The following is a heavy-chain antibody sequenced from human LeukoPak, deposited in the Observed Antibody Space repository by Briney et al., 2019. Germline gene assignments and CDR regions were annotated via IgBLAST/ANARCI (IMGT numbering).Heavy chain of an antibody. J-gene: IGHJ4*02. V-gene: IGHV5-51*01. CDR2: IYPGDSDT. CDR1: GYTFTSYW. Sequence: GESLKISCKGSGYTFTSYWIGWVRQMPGKGLEWMGIIYPGDSDTRYSPSFQGQVTISVDKSISTAYLQGSSLKASDTAMYYCARSSEGATTNLDYWGQGTLVTVSS. D-gene: IGHD1-26*01. CDR3: ARSSEGATTNLDY.